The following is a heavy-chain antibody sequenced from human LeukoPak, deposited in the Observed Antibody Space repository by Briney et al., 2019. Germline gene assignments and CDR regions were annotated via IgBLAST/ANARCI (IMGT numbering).Heavy chain of an antibody. J-gene: IGHJ6*02. D-gene: IGHD3-10*01. V-gene: IGHV4-59*01. CDR3: AREAVAGGSGSNYYYYGADV. CDR1: DGSLNNYY. Sequence: SETLSLTCTVSDGSLNNYYWSWIRQPPGKGLEWIGYIYYSGSTNYNPSLKSRVTISVDTSKNQFSLKLTSVTAADTAVYYCAREAVAGGSGSNYYYYGADVWGQGTTVTVSS. CDR2: IYYSGST.